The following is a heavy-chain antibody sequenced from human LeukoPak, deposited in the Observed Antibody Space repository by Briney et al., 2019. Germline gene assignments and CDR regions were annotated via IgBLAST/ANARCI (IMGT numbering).Heavy chain of an antibody. V-gene: IGHV5-51*01. J-gene: IGHJ5*02. CDR2: IYPGDSDT. D-gene: IGHD4-17*01. Sequence: AGESLKISCKGSGYSFTSYWIGWVRQMPGKGLEWMGVIYPGDSDTRYSPSFQGQVTISADKSITTAYLQWSSLKASDTAMYYCARGARGDYHQESWFDPWGQGTLVTVSS. CDR1: GYSFTSYW. CDR3: ARGARGDYHQESWFDP.